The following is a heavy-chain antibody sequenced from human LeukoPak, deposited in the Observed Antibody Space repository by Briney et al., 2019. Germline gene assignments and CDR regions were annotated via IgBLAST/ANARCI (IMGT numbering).Heavy chain of an antibody. CDR2: IIPIFGTA. V-gene: IGHV1-69*06. J-gene: IGHJ4*02. D-gene: IGHD2-8*01. Sequence: SVKVSCKASGGTVSSYSISWVRQAPGQGLEWMGWIIPIFGTANYAQKFQGRVTITADKSTSTAYMELSSLRSEDPAVYYCAESGVREYYFDYWGQGTLVTVSS. CDR1: GGTVSSYS. CDR3: AESGVREYYFDY.